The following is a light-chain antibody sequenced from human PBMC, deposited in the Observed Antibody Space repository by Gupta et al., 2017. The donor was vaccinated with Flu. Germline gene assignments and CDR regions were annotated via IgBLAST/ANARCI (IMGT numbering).Light chain of an antibody. CDR3: QQYYNWPPLT. J-gene: IGKJ4*01. CDR1: QGVTTK. Sequence: ERVILSCRASQGVTTKVAWYQHRSGQAPRLLIYDASTRATGIPARFTGSGSGTEFSLIISSLQSEDFALYYCQQYYNWPPLTFGGGTKVEVK. CDR2: DAS. V-gene: IGKV3-15*01.